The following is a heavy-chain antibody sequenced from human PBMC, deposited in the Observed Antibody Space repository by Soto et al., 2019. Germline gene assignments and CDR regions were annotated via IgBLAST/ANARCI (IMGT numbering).Heavy chain of an antibody. CDR3: ARAPFSITMVRGVIFDSTYFDY. CDR1: GFTFSSYD. V-gene: IGHV3-13*01. Sequence: GGSLRLSCAASGFTFSSYDMHWVRQATGKGLEWVSAIGTAGDTYYPGSVKGRFTISRENAKNSLYLQMNSLRAEDTAVYYCARAPFSITMVRGVIFDSTYFDYWGQGTLVTVPQ. CDR2: IGTAGDT. D-gene: IGHD3-10*01. J-gene: IGHJ4*02.